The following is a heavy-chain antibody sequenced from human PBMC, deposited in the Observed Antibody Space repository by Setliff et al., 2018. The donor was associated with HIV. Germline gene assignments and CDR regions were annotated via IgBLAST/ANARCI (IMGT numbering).Heavy chain of an antibody. V-gene: IGHV1-3*01. CDR3: AKSRVGFSVPYDAFDI. Sequence: EASVKVSCKASGYSFTTYAIHWVRQAPGQRLEWMGWLNAGDGDSGPSQEFRGRVIFTRDTSASTAYMELTSLRSDDTAVYYCAKSRVGFSVPYDAFDIWGQGTMVTVSS. CDR2: LNAGDGDS. J-gene: IGHJ3*02. CDR1: GYSFTTYA. D-gene: IGHD1-26*01.